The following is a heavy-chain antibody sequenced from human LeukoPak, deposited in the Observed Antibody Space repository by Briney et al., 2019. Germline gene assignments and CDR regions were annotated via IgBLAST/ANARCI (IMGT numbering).Heavy chain of an antibody. CDR2: SNSDGSST. CDR1: GFTFRSYW. V-gene: IGHV3-74*01. CDR3: AREARDGYNSAAFDI. Sequence: PGGSLRLSCAASGFTFRSYWMHWVRQGPGKGLVWVSRSNSDGSSTSHADFVKGRFTISRDNAKNTLYLQMNSLRAEDTAVYYCAREARDGYNSAAFDIWGQGTMVTVSS. J-gene: IGHJ3*02. D-gene: IGHD5-24*01.